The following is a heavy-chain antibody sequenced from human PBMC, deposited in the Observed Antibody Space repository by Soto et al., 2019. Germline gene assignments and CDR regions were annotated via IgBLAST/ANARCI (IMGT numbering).Heavy chain of an antibody. D-gene: IGHD2-15*01. CDR2: IYTSGST. CDR3: ARDDCSGGSCYSEFDY. J-gene: IGHJ4*02. Sequence: TSETLSLTCTVSGGSISSYYWSWIRQPAGKGLEWIGRIYTSGSTNYNPSPKSRVTMSVDTSKNQFSLKLSSVTAADTAVYYCARDDCSGGSCYSEFDYWGQGTLVTVSS. CDR1: GGSISSYY. V-gene: IGHV4-4*07.